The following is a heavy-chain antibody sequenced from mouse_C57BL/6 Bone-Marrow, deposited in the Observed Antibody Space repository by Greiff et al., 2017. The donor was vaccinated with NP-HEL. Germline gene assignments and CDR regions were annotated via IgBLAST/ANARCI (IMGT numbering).Heavy chain of an antibody. CDR1: GFNIKDDY. V-gene: IGHV14-4*01. J-gene: IGHJ2*01. Sequence: EVQLQESGAELVRPGASVKLSCTASGFNIKDDYMHWVKQRPEQGLEWIGWIDPENGDTEYASRFQGKATITADTSSNTAYLQLSSLTSEDTAVYYCTTPVVANFDYWGQGTTLTVSS. CDR2: IDPENGDT. D-gene: IGHD1-1*01. CDR3: TTPVVANFDY.